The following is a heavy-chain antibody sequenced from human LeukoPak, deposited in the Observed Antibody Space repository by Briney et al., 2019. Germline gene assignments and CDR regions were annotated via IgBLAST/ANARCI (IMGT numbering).Heavy chain of an antibody. CDR3: ARGGILVPPDYDYVWGSYRYTGALDY. V-gene: IGHV4-30-2*01. CDR2: IYHSGST. CDR1: GGSISSGGYS. Sequence: PSETLSLTCAVSGGSISSGGYSWSWIRQPPGKGLEWIGYIYHSGSTYYNPSLKSRVTISVDRSKNQFSLKLSSVTAADTAVYYCARGGILVPPDYDYVWGSYRYTGALDYWGQGTLVTVSS. D-gene: IGHD3-16*02. J-gene: IGHJ4*02.